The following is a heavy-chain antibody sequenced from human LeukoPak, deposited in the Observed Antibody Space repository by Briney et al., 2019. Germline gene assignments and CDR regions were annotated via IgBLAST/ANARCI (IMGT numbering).Heavy chain of an antibody. V-gene: IGHV1-2*02. J-gene: IGHJ4*02. D-gene: IGHD3-3*01. CDR3: ARARYDFWSGYYTIYYFDY. Sequence: ASVKVSCKASGYTFTGYYMHWVRQAPGQGLEWMGWINPNSGGTNYAQKFQGRVTMTRDTSISTAYMELSRLRPDDTAVYYCARARYDFWSGYYTIYYFDYWGQGTLVTVSS. CDR2: INPNSGGT. CDR1: GYTFTGYY.